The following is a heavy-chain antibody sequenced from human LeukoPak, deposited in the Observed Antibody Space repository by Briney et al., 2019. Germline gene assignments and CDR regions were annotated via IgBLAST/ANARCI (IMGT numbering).Heavy chain of an antibody. J-gene: IGHJ6*02. CDR1: GDSISSSNYY. CDR2: IYYSGST. V-gene: IGHV4-61*05. D-gene: IGHD2-15*01. Sequence: SETLSLTCTVSGDSISSSNYYWGWIRQPPGKGLEWIGYIYYSGSTNYNPSLKSRVTISVDTSKNQFSLKLSSVTAADTAVYYCARVVAPYYYYGMDVWGQGTTVTVSS. CDR3: ARVVAPYYYYGMDV.